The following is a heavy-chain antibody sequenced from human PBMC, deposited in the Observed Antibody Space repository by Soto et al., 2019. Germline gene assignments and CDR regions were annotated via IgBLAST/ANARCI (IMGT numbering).Heavy chain of an antibody. CDR3: ARDCCYYAFWSGYLGSQGYYGMDV. V-gene: IGHV3-30-3*01. J-gene: IGHJ6*02. Sequence: QVQLVESGGGVVQPGRSLRLSCAASGFTFSSYAMHWVRQAPGKGLELVAVIAYDGSNKYSADAVKGRFTISRDNSTNTLYLQMNSLRAEDTAVDYCARDCCYYAFWSGYLGSQGYYGMDVWGQGTTVTVSS. D-gene: IGHD3-3*01. CDR1: GFTFSSYA. CDR2: IAYDGSNK.